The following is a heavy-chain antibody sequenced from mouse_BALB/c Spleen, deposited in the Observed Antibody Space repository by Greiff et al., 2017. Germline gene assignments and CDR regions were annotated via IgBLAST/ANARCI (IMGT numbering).Heavy chain of an antibody. V-gene: IGHV7-3*02. CDR1: GFTFTDYY. J-gene: IGHJ4*01. Sequence: EVQGVESGGGLVQPGGSLRLSCATSGFTFTDYYMSWVRQPPGKALEWLGFIRNKANGYTTEYSASVKGRFTISRDNSQSILYLQMNTLRAEDSATYYGARDKGTWTGFYYAMDYWGQGTSVTVSS. CDR2: IRNKANGYTT. CDR3: ARDKGTWTGFYYAMDY.